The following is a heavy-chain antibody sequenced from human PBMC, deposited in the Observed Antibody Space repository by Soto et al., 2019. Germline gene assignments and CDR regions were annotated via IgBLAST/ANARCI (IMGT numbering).Heavy chain of an antibody. J-gene: IGHJ4*02. D-gene: IGHD4-17*01. CDR3: VKELDYGDGYFDY. CDR2: ISSNGGST. Sequence: PGGSLRLSCSASGFTFSSYAIHWVRQAPGKGLEYVSAISSNGGSTYYADSVKGRFTISRDNSKNTLYLQMSSLRAEDTAVYYCVKELDYGDGYFDYWGQGTQVTVSS. CDR1: GFTFSSYA. V-gene: IGHV3-64D*08.